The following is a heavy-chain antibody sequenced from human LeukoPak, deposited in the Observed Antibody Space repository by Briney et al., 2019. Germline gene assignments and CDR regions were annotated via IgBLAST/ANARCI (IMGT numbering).Heavy chain of an antibody. CDR2: VNPRSGDT. V-gene: IGHV1-2*02. CDR1: GYIFTDCY. CDR3: ARHRIGYVFAYDDY. J-gene: IGHJ4*02. D-gene: IGHD2-15*01. Sequence: GASVKVSYEASGYIFTDCYILWVRQAPGQGPEWVGWVNPRSGDTTYAQTFEGRVTMARDTSMSTAYMELTRLTSDDTAVYYCARHRIGYVFAYDDYWGQGTLVTVSS.